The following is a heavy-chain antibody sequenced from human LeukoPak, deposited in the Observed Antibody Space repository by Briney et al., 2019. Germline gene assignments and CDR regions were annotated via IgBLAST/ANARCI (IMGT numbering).Heavy chain of an antibody. CDR2: IYSGGST. CDR3: ASVSGSFPEYYFDY. V-gene: IGHV3-66*01. Sequence: PGGSLRLSCAASGFTVSSNYMSWVRQAPGKGLEWVSVIYSGGSTYYADSVKGRFTIFRDNSKNTLYLQMNSLRAEDTAVYYCASVSGSFPEYYFDYWGQGTLVTVSS. CDR1: GFTVSSNY. D-gene: IGHD3-10*01. J-gene: IGHJ4*02.